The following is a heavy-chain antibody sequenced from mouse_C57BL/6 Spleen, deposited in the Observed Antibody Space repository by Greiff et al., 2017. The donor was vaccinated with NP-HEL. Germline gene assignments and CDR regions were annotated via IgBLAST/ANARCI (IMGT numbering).Heavy chain of an antibody. CDR3: ARHEDEYYGSRTWFAY. CDR1: GYTFTEYT. D-gene: IGHD1-1*01. V-gene: IGHV1-62-2*01. J-gene: IGHJ3*01. CDR2: FYPGSGSI. Sequence: QVQLQQSGAELVKPGASVKLSCKASGYTFTEYTIHWVKQRSGQGLEWIGWFYPGSGSIKYNEKFKDKATLTADKASSTVYMELSRLPSEDSAVYFCARHEDEYYGSRTWFAYWGQGTLVTVSA.